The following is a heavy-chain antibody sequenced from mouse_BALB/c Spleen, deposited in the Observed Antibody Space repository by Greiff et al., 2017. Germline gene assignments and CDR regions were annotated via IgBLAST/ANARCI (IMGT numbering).Heavy chain of an antibody. CDR1: GYTFTSYW. V-gene: IGHV1-7*01. CDR3: ASPHYYGMDY. Sequence: QVQLQQSGAELAKPGASVKMSCKASGYTFTSYWMHWVKQRPGQGLEWIGYINPSTGYTEYNQKFKDKATLTADKSSSTAYMQLSSLTSEDSAVYYCASPHYYGMDYWGQGTSVTVSS. CDR2: INPSTGYT. J-gene: IGHJ4*01.